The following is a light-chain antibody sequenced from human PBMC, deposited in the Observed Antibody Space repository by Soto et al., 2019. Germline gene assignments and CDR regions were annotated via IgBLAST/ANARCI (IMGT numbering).Light chain of an antibody. CDR3: QQYNNWPPDFT. J-gene: IGKJ3*01. V-gene: IGKV3-15*01. CDR1: QSVSSN. Sequence: EIVMTQSPATLSVSPGERATLSCRASQSVSSNLAWFQQKPGQSPRLLIYGASTRATGIPARFSGSGSETEFTLTISSLQSEDFALYYCQQYNNWPPDFTFGPGTKVDIK. CDR2: GAS.